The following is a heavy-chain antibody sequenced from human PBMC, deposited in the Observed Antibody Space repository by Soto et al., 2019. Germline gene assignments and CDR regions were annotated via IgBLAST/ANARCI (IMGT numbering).Heavy chain of an antibody. D-gene: IGHD2-21*02. CDR3: AKVQGGVVTASIIDY. J-gene: IGHJ4*02. CDR1: GYTFTSYG. CDR2: INTYNDNT. Sequence: RASVKVSCKASGYTFTSYGISWVRQAPGQGLEWMGWINTYNDNTNYAQKLQGRVTMTTDTSTSTAYMELRSLRSDDTAVYYCAKVQGGVVTASIIDYWGQGTLVTVSS. V-gene: IGHV1-18*01.